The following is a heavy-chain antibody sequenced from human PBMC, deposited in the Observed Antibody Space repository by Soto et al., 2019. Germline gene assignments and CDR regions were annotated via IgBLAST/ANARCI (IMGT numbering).Heavy chain of an antibody. V-gene: IGHV4-39*02. J-gene: IGHJ4*02. D-gene: IGHD2-2*01. CDR3: ARLVVVAPVAND. CDR2: IFYTGTT. Sequence: SETLSLTCSVSGGSISYNSYYWGWIRQPPGKGLEWVGGIFYTGTTYYSPSLKGRVTISVDTSKNSFSLNLTSVTAADTAVYFCARLVVVAPVANDWGQGTLVTVSS. CDR1: GGSISYNSYY.